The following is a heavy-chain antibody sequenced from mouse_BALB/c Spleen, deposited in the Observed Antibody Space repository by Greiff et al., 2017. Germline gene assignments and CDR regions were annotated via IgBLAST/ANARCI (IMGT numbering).Heavy chain of an antibody. CDR3: ARHLQTVYYAMDY. V-gene: IGHV2-6-7*01. D-gene: IGHD5-1*01. CDR1: GFSLTGYG. J-gene: IGHJ4*01. CDR2: IWGDGST. Sequence: VQVVESGPGLVAPSQSLSITCTVSGFSLTGYGVNWVRQPPGKGLEWLGMIWGDGSTDYNSALKSRLSISKDNSKSQVFLKMNSLQTDDTAMYYCARHLQTVYYAMDYWGQGTSVTVSS.